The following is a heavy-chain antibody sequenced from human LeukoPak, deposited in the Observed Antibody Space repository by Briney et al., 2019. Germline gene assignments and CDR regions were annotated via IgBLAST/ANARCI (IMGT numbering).Heavy chain of an antibody. CDR3: ASGSGSLLAHDAFDI. V-gene: IGHV1-18*01. J-gene: IGHJ3*02. CDR1: GGTFSSYA. D-gene: IGHD1-26*01. Sequence: GSSVKVSCKASGGTFSSYAISWVRQAPGQGLEWMGWISAYNGNTNYAQKLQGRVTMTTDTSTSTAYMELRSLRSDDTAVYYCASGSGSLLAHDAFDIWGQGTMVTVSS. CDR2: ISAYNGNT.